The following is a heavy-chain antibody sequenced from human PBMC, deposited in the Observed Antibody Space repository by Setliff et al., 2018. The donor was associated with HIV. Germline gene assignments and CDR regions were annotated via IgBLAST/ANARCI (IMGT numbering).Heavy chain of an antibody. CDR3: ARGVDAGSDY. Sequence: GGSLRLSCAASGFTFSSYWMSWVRQAPGKGLEWVANINEDGSDKFYVDSIKGRFTVSRDNAKNSLYLQMSSLRAEDTAVYYCARGVDAGSDYWGQGTQVTVPQ. CDR1: GFTFSSYW. V-gene: IGHV3-7*03. J-gene: IGHJ4*02. D-gene: IGHD3-10*01. CDR2: INEDGSDK.